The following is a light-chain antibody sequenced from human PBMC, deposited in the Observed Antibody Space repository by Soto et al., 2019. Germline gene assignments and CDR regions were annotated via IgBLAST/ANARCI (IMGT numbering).Light chain of an antibody. CDR3: QQYNVWPLT. CDR2: VAS. J-gene: IGKJ4*01. V-gene: IGKV3-15*01. CDR1: QSVSSN. Sequence: EIVMTQSPATLSVSPGERATLSCRASQSVSSNLAWYQQKPSQTPKLLIYVASTRATGIPARFSGSGSGTQFTLTISSLQSEDFAVYCCQQYNVWPLTFGGGTKGEFK.